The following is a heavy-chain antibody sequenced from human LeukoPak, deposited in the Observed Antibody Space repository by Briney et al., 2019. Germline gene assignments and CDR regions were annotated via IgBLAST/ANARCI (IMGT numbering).Heavy chain of an antibody. CDR3: AKGSRRGSLLYAFDI. CDR2: ISGDGGST. D-gene: IGHD5-12*01. Sequence: GGSLRLSCAASGFTFDDYAMHWVRQAPGKGLEWVSLISGDGGSTYYADSVKGRSTISRDNSKNSLYLQMNSLRTEDTALYYCAKGSRRGSLLYAFDIWGQGTMVTVSS. CDR1: GFTFDDYA. V-gene: IGHV3-43*02. J-gene: IGHJ3*02.